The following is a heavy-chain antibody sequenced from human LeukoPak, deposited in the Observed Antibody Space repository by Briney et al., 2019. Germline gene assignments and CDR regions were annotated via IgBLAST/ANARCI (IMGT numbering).Heavy chain of an antibody. D-gene: IGHD4-17*01. CDR2: ISSSSYI. Sequence: GGSLRLSCAASGFTFSSYSMNWVRQAPGKGLEWVSSISSSSYIYYADSVKGRFTIPRDNAKNSLYLQMNSLRAEDTAVYYCARDGGHDYGDYCFDYWGQGTLVTVSS. CDR1: GFTFSSYS. V-gene: IGHV3-21*01. J-gene: IGHJ4*02. CDR3: ARDGGHDYGDYCFDY.